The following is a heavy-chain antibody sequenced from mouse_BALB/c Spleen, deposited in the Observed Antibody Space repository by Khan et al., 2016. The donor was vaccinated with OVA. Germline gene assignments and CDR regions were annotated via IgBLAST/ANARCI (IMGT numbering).Heavy chain of an antibody. CDR3: ARGGFGSPFAY. J-gene: IGHJ3*01. CDR1: GYAFTDYN. V-gene: IGHV1-18*01. Sequence: VRLQQSGPELVKPGASVKIPCKASGYAFTDYNMDWVKQSHGKSLEWIGDITPNNGGTIYNQNFKGKATLTVDKSSNTAYMELRCLTSEDTSVYYCARGGFGSPFAYWGQGTLVTVS. CDR2: ITPNNGGT. D-gene: IGHD1-1*01.